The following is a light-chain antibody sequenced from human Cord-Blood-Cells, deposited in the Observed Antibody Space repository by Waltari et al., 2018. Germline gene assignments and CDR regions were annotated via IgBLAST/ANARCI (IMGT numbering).Light chain of an antibody. J-gene: IGLJ3*02. Sequence: QSALTQPASVSWSPGQSITIYCTGTSTDVGSYNLVSWYHKHPGKAPKLMIYECSKRPSGVANRFSGSKSGNTASLTISGLQAEDEADYYCCSYAGSSTWLFGGGTKLTVL. CDR2: ECS. CDR1: STDVGSYNL. CDR3: CSYAGSSTWL. V-gene: IGLV2-23*01.